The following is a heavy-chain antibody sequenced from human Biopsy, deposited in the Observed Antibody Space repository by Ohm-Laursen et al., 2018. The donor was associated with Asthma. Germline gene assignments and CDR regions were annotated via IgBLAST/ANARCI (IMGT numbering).Heavy chain of an antibody. J-gene: IGHJ3*02. Sequence: ASVKVSCKASGYNFISFAIHWVRQAPGQTLEWMGWINAGNGNTKYSQKFQGRVTITRDTSASTAYMELSSLRSEDTAVYYCARTYYDFLTGQVNDAFDIWGQGTMVTVSS. CDR2: INAGNGNT. CDR1: GYNFISFA. V-gene: IGHV1-3*01. D-gene: IGHD3-9*01. CDR3: ARTYYDFLTGQVNDAFDI.